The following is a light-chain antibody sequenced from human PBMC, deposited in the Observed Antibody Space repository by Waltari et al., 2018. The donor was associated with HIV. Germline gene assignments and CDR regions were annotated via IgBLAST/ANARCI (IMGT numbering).Light chain of an antibody. V-gene: IGLV2-14*03. CDR1: DSAFGLYNF. J-gene: IGLJ3*02. CDR2: AVD. CDR3: ASFTADNTVL. Sequence: AVTQPASVSGLPGQSTTLSCTGGDSAFGLYNFVSWYQQHSGKPAKRILYAVDSRSAGVSDRFSGAISGNTASLTISELRAEDEAHYYCASFTADNTVLFGGGTEVTVL.